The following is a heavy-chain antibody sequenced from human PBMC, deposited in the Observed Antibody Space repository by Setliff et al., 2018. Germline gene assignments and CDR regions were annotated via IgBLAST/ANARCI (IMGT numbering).Heavy chain of an antibody. CDR1: GFTFKTYA. J-gene: IGHJ4*02. D-gene: IGHD2-2*01. CDR3: APHSRSSDWRALDY. Sequence: GGSLRLSCAASGFTFKTYAMSWVRQAPGKGLEWVSSITGSGGDRDYADSVKGRLTISRDNSKNILYLQMNSLRAEDTAVYYCAPHSRSSDWRALDYWGQGTLVTVSS. CDR2: ITGSGGDR. V-gene: IGHV3-23*01.